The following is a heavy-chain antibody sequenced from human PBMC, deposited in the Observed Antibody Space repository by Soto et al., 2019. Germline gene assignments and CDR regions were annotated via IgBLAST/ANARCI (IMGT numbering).Heavy chain of an antibody. CDR3: ARDQGYLDY. CDR2: ISPAGSEK. CDR1: RFTFSKCW. J-gene: IGHJ4*02. D-gene: IGHD3-16*02. Sequence: EVQLVESGGGLVQPGGSLRLSCAASRFTFSKCWMSWVRQAPGKGPEWVANISPAGSEKFYVGSVKGRFTISRDNAENSLFLQMNSLRAEDTAVYYCARDQGYLDYWGQGAPVTVSS. V-gene: IGHV3-7*01.